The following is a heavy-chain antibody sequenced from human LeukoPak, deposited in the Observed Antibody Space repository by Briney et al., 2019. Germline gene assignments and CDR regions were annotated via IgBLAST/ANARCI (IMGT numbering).Heavy chain of an antibody. V-gene: IGHV3-23*01. CDR1: GFTFSSYA. CDR3: ATSITMIVVDPYSDY. CDR2: ISGSGGST. Sequence: GGSLRLSCAASGFTFSSYAMSWVRQAPGKGLEWVSAISGSGGSTYYADSVKGRFTISRDNSKNTLYLQMNSLGDEDTAVYYCATSITMIVVDPYSDYWGQGTLVTVSS. J-gene: IGHJ4*02. D-gene: IGHD3-22*01.